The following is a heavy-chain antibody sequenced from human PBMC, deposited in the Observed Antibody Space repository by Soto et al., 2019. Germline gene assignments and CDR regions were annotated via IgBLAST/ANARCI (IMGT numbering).Heavy chain of an antibody. CDR1: GFTFSSYG. J-gene: IGHJ5*02. V-gene: IGHV3-30*18. CDR2: ISYDGSNK. D-gene: IGHD2-21*02. Sequence: QVQLVESGGGVVQPGRSLRLSCAASGFTFSSYGMHWVRQAPGKGLEWVAVISYDGSNKYYADSVKGRFTISRDKSKNTLYLQMNSLRAEDTAVYYCAKDRPGDSFADNWFDPWGQGTLVTVSS. CDR3: AKDRPGDSFADNWFDP.